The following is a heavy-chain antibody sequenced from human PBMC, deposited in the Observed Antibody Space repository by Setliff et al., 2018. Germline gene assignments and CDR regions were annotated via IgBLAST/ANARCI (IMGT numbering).Heavy chain of an antibody. CDR1: GGSFSGYY. CDR3: ARGYCSSPSCFFAGWFDP. CDR2: INHTGST. Sequence: LSLTCAVYGGSFSGYYWSWIRQPPGKGLEWIGEINHTGSTNYSPSLKSRVTISVDTSKNQFSLKLTSVTAADTAVYHCARGYCSSPSCFFAGWFDPWGQGTLVTVSS. J-gene: IGHJ5*02. V-gene: IGHV4-34*01. D-gene: IGHD2-2*01.